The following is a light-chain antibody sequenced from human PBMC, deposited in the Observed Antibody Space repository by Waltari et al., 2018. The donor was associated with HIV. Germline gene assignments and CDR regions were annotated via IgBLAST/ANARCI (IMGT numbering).Light chain of an antibody. CDR2: NTS. V-gene: IGLV7-43*01. CDR3: LVSYGGAWV. J-gene: IGLJ3*02. Sequence: QTVVTQESSLTVSPGETVSLSCTSSTGTVTSASSPTWFQQKPGQAPKSLIYNTSYKHSWTPARFSGSLLGGKAALTLSGVRPEDEAEYYCLVSYGGAWVFGGGTSLTV. CDR1: TGTVTSASS.